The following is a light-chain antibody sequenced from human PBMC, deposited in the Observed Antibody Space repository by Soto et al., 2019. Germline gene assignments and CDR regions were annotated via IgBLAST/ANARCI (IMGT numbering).Light chain of an antibody. J-gene: IGLJ1*01. Sequence: QSVLSHPASVSWSPAQSVTISFTGTSSYVGVYNYVSWYQQHPVKAPQLMIYEVSNRPSGVSNRFSGSKSGNTASLKISGLKAEDEAEYYCSSYTTSSTLDVFGTGTKVTVL. CDR1: SSYVGVYNY. CDR2: EVS. V-gene: IGLV2-14*01. CDR3: SSYTTSSTLDV.